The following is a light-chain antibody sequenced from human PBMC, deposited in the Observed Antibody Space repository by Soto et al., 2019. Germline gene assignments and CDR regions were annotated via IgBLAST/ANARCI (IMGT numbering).Light chain of an antibody. V-gene: IGKV1-27*01. CDR1: QDISNN. Sequence: DIQMTQSPSSLSASAGDRVTITCRASQDISNNLAWYLQKPGKVPKLLIYAASTLQSGVPSRFSGSGSGTDFTLTISSLQPEDVATYYCQKYNSAPPFGPGTKVDI. J-gene: IGKJ3*01. CDR2: AAS. CDR3: QKYNSAPP.